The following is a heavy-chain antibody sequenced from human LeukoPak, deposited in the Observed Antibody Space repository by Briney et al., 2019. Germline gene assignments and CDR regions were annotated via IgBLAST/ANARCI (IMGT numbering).Heavy chain of an antibody. V-gene: IGHV3-20*04. D-gene: IGHD2-2*01. Sequence: GGSLRLSCTASGFAFDEHGMSWVRQVPGKGLEWVFGINWSGGSTGYADPLRGRFTISRDNAKNSLYLQMDSLRAEDTALYYCARAPITSPFYFDYWRQGTRVTVSS. CDR3: ARAPITSPFYFDY. J-gene: IGHJ4*02. CDR1: GFAFDEHG. CDR2: INWSGGST.